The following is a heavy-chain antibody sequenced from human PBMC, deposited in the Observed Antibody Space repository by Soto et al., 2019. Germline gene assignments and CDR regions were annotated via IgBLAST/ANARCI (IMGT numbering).Heavy chain of an antibody. Sequence: GASVKVSCKASGYIFTSNYMHWVRQAPGQGPEWMGMINLSGGNTNYAQKLQGRVTMTTDTSTSTAYMELRSLRSDDTAVYYCARESPPADYWGQGTLVTVSS. CDR3: ARESPPADY. CDR2: INLSGGNT. J-gene: IGHJ4*02. CDR1: GYIFTSNY. V-gene: IGHV1-46*01.